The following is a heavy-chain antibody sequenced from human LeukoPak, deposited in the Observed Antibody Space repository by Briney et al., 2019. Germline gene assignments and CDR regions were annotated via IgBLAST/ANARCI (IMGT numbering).Heavy chain of an antibody. D-gene: IGHD3-3*01. Sequence: SSETLSLTCTVSGGSISSSSYYWSWIRQPPGKGLEWIGYIYYSGSTNYNPSLKSRVTISVDTSKNQFSLKLSSVTAADTAVYYCARGDFWSGSDLWGQGTMVTVSS. CDR2: IYYSGST. J-gene: IGHJ3*01. CDR1: GGSISSSSYY. V-gene: IGHV4-61*01. CDR3: ARGDFWSGSDL.